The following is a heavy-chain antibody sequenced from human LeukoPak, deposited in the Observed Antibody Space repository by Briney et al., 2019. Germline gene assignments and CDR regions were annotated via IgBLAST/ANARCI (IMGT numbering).Heavy chain of an antibody. J-gene: IGHJ4*02. D-gene: IGHD3-3*01. CDR1: GGSFSGYY. CDR3: ARGVTGWSIDY. Sequence: SETLSLTCAVYGGSFSGYYWSWIRQPPGKGLEWIGEINHSGSTNYNPSLESRVTISVDTSKNQFSLKLSSVTAADTAVYYCARGVTGWSIDYWGQGTLVTVSA. V-gene: IGHV4-34*01. CDR2: INHSGST.